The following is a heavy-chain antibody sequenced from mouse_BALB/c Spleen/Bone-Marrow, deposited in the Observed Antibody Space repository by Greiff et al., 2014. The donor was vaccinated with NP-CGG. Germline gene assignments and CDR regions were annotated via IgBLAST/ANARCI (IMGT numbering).Heavy chain of an antibody. D-gene: IGHD4-1*01. CDR2: IWGGGST. CDR3: AKRGGLGPYWYFDV. J-gene: IGHJ1*01. Sequence: VHLVESGPGLVAPSQSLSITCTVSGFSLTDYGVSWIRQPPGKGLEWLGVIWGGGSTYYNSALKSRLSISKGNSKSQVFLKMNSLQTDDTAMYYCAKRGGLGPYWYFDVWGAGTTVTVSS. V-gene: IGHV2-6-5*01. CDR1: GFSLTDYG.